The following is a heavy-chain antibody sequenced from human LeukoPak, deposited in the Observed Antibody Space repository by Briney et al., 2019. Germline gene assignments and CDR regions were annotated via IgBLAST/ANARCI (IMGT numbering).Heavy chain of an antibody. CDR2: IWYDGNNK. V-gene: IGHV3-33*01. CDR3: ARGSGGYYNYFDY. D-gene: IGHD3-22*01. CDR1: GFTFDSFG. J-gene: IGHJ4*02. Sequence: GGSLRLSCAASGFTFDSFGMHWVRQAPGKGLEWVGVIWYDGNNKYYADSVKGRFTMSRDNSKNTLYLQMNSLRAEDTAVYYCARGSGGYYNYFDYWGQGTLVTVSS.